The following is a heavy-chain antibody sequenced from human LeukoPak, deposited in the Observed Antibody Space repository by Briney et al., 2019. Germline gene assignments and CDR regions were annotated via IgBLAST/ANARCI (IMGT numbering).Heavy chain of an antibody. CDR2: TRNKANSYTT. CDR1: GFTFSDHY. Sequence: GGSLRLSCAASGFTFSDHYMDWVRQAPGKGLEWVGRTRNKANSYTTEYAASVKGRFTISRDDSKNSLYLQMNSLKTEDTAVYYCAREAASIVATIEAAFDIWGQGTMATASS. CDR3: AREAASIVATIEAAFDI. J-gene: IGHJ3*02. V-gene: IGHV3-72*01. D-gene: IGHD5-12*01.